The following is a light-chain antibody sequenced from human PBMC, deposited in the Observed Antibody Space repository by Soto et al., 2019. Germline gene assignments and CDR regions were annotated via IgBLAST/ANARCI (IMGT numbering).Light chain of an antibody. CDR1: QDIDNY. CDR2: AAS. Sequence: IQLTQSPSSLSASVGESVTITCQASQDIDNYLNWYQHRPGEAPKLLIYAASYLETGVPARFSGSGSGTDFSFTITSLQPEDSATYYCQQYDTRPTMTFGQGTRLDI. CDR3: QQYDTRPTMT. V-gene: IGKV1-33*01. J-gene: IGKJ5*01.